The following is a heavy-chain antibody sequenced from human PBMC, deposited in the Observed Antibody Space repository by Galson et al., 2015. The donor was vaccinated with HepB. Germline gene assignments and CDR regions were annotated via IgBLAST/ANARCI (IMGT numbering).Heavy chain of an antibody. CDR2: IRSKAYGGTT. CDR1: GFTFGDYA. J-gene: IGHJ4*02. Sequence: SLRLSCATSGFTFGDYAMSWVRQAPGKGLEWVGFIRSKAYGGTTEYAASVKGRFTISRDDSKSIAYLQMNSLKTEDTAVYYCTRAVEMATITVYFDYWGQGTLVTVSS. V-gene: IGHV3-49*04. CDR3: TRAVEMATITVYFDY. D-gene: IGHD5-24*01.